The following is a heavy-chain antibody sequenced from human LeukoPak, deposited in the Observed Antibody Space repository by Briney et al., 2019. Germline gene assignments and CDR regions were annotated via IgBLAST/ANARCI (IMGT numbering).Heavy chain of an antibody. V-gene: IGHV3-11*01. CDR3: ARDTWNSHYYFDH. D-gene: IGHD2/OR15-2a*01. Sequence: GRSLRLSCAVSGFNFNDDYMAWIRQAPGKGLEWVSYISSRSRTIYYADSVKGRFTISRDNAKSSLYLQMNSLRVEDTAVYYCARDTWNSHYYFDHWGQGILVTVSS. CDR1: GFNFNDDY. J-gene: IGHJ4*02. CDR2: ISSRSRTI.